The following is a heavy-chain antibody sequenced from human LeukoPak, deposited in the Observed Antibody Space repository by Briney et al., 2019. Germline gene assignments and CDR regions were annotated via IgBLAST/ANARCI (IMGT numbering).Heavy chain of an antibody. CDR1: GFTFSSYW. Sequence: SGGSLRLSCAASGFTFSSYWMSWVRQAPGKGVEWVANIKQDGSEKYYVDSVKGRFTISRENAKNSLYLQMNSLRAEDTAVYYCARDQTDLSGSYYLDYWGQGTLVTVSS. D-gene: IGHD1-26*01. J-gene: IGHJ4*02. CDR3: ARDQTDLSGSYYLDY. V-gene: IGHV3-7*01. CDR2: IKQDGSEK.